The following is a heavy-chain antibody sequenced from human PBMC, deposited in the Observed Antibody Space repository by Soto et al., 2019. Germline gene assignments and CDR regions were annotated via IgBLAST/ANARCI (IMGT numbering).Heavy chain of an antibody. J-gene: IGHJ6*02. V-gene: IGHV1-69*13. D-gene: IGHD3-3*01. CDR1: GGTFSSYA. CDR3: ARGWPYDFWSGYYYYYGMDV. CDR2: IIPIFGTA. Sequence: SVKVSCKASGGTFSSYAISWVRQAPGQGLEWMGGIIPIFGTANYAQKFQGRVTITADESTSTAYMELSSLRSEDTAVYYCARGWPYDFWSGYYYYYGMDVWGQGTTVTVSS.